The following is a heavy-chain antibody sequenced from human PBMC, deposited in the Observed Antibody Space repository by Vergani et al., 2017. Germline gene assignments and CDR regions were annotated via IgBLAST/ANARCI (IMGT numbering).Heavy chain of an antibody. CDR3: ARLSYDTTPYLQGGYDC. J-gene: IGHJ4*02. D-gene: IGHD3-22*01. Sequence: VDSVKGRFTISRDNTKNMLYLQMNSLRAEDTAVYYCARLSYDTTPYLQGGYDCWGQGTLVSVSS. V-gene: IGHV3-7*03.